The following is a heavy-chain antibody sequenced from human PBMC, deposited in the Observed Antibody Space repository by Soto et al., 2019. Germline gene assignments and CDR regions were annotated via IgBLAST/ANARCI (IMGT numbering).Heavy chain of an antibody. CDR2: INAGNGNT. CDR3: VLSGDRSSGWFDP. V-gene: IGHV1-3*01. Sequence: ASVKVSCKASGYTFTSYAMHWVRQAPGQRLEWMGWINAGNGNTKYSQKLQGRVTITRGTSTSTAYMELRSLRSDDTAVYYCVLSGDRSSGWFDPWGQGTLVTVSS. CDR1: GYTFTSYA. D-gene: IGHD6-6*01. J-gene: IGHJ5*02.